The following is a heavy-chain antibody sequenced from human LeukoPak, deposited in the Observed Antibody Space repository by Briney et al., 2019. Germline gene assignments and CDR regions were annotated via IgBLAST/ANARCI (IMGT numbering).Heavy chain of an antibody. D-gene: IGHD1-26*01. V-gene: IGHV3-7*01. CDR1: GFAFSSYW. J-gene: IGHJ4*02. Sequence: GGSLRLSCVASGFAFSSYWMTWVRQAPGKGLEWVANIMQDGGEEYYVDSVKGRFTISRDNAKNSLFLQMNSLRVEDTAVYYCARLGGSYYTYWGQGTLVTVSS. CDR3: ARLGGSYYTY. CDR2: IMQDGGEE.